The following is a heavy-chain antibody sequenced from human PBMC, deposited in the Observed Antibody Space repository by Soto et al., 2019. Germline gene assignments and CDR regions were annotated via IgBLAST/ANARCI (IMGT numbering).Heavy chain of an antibody. CDR3: VRRVSGNYDY. V-gene: IGHV3-64*01. J-gene: IGHJ4*02. Sequence: EVQLAESGGGMVQPGGSLRLSCVASGFTFSSYDMHWVRQAPGKGLEYVSSISSNGGTTYYGNSVKGRFTISRDNSKNTLYLQMGSLRAGDMAVYYCVRRVSGNYDYGGQGTLVTVSS. D-gene: IGHD1-7*01. CDR2: ISSNGGTT. CDR1: GFTFSSYD.